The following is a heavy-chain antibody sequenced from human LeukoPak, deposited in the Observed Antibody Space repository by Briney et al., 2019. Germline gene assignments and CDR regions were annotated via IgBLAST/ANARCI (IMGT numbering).Heavy chain of an antibody. Sequence: GRGLRLSLAACGFIFRSYAMHGVRQAASKGLAGVAVISYDGSNKYYADSVKGRFTISRDNTKNTLYLQMNRLRAEDTAVYYCARDYYGTGSYSNYYYYGMDVWGKGTTVTVSS. V-gene: IGHV3-30*04. CDR3: ARDYYGTGSYSNYYYYGMDV. J-gene: IGHJ6*04. D-gene: IGHD3-10*01. CDR2: ISYDGSNK. CDR1: GFIFRSYA.